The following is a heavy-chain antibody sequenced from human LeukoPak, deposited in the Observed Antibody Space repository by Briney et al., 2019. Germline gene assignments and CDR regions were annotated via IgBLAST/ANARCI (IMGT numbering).Heavy chain of an antibody. V-gene: IGHV4-39*07. D-gene: IGHD3-3*01. CDR3: ARGRITIFGVALNWFDP. Sequence: SETLSLTCTVSGGSISSSSYYWGWIRQPLGKGLEWIGSIYYSGSTYYNPSLKSRVTISVDTSKDQFSLKLSSVTAADTAVYYCARGRITIFGVALNWFDPWGQGTLVTVSS. J-gene: IGHJ5*02. CDR2: IYYSGST. CDR1: GGSISSSSYY.